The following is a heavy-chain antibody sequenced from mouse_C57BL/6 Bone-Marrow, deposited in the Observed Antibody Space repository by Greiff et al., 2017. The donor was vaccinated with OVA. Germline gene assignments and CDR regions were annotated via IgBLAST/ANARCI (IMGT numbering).Heavy chain of an antibody. CDR1: GFTFSSYA. Sequence: EVMLVESGEGLVKPGGSLKLSCAASGFTFSSYAMSWVRQTPEKRLEWVAYISSGGDYIYYADTVKGRFTISRDNARNTLYLQMSSLKSEDTAMYYCTRALYWAYWYFDVWGTGTTVTVSS. D-gene: IGHD4-1*01. CDR2: ISSGGDYI. J-gene: IGHJ1*03. CDR3: TRALYWAYWYFDV. V-gene: IGHV5-9-1*02.